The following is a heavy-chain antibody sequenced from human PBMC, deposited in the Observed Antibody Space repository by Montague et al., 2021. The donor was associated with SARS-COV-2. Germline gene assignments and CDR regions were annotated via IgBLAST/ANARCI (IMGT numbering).Heavy chain of an antibody. Sequence: SLRLSCAPSGFSVSDFFMSWVRQGPVRGLEWLSYINLAGDIYYAGSVKGRFTISRDTSNNRVFLHMNSLRVDDTALYYCVRALGSGYDLWGQGTLVTVSS. V-gene: IGHV3-53*01. CDR3: VRALGSGYDL. D-gene: IGHD3-9*01. CDR1: GFSVSDFF. J-gene: IGHJ5*02. CDR2: INLAGDI.